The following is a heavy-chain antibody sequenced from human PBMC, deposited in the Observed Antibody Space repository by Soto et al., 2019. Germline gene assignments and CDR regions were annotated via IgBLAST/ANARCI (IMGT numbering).Heavy chain of an antibody. CDR3: ARGSVSTSGYYYDFDY. CDR1: GGSISSGGYY. D-gene: IGHD3-22*01. Sequence: SETLSLTCTVSGGSISSGGYYWTWIRQHPGKGLEWIGYIYDSGTTYYNPALKSRVTISVDTSKNQFSLKLSSVTAADTAVYYCARGSVSTSGYYYDFDYWGQGTLVTVSS. V-gene: IGHV4-31*03. J-gene: IGHJ4*02. CDR2: IYDSGTT.